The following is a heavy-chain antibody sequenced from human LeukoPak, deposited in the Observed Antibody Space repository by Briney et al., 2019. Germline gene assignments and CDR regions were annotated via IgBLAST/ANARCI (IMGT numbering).Heavy chain of an antibody. CDR1: GLTFSSYA. CDR3: ARLIGSVDTAVDY. V-gene: IGHV3-23*01. D-gene: IGHD5-18*01. J-gene: IGHJ4*02. Sequence: PGGSLRLSCAASGLTFSSYAMSWVRQAPGKGLEWVSGISGSGGGTEYADSVKGRFTISRDNSKNTLYLQMNSLSAEDTAVYYCARLIGSVDTAVDYWGQGTLVTVSS. CDR2: ISGSGGGT.